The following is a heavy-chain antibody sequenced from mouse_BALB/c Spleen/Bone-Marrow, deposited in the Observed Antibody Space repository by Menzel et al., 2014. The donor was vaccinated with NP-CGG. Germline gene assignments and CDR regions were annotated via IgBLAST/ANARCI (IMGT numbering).Heavy chain of an antibody. J-gene: IGHJ1*01. CDR3: ARSGITTGSYWYFDI. D-gene: IGHD1-1*01. CDR2: ISRGSSTI. V-gene: IGHV5-17*02. Sequence: EVKLQESGGGLVQPGGSRKLSCAASGFTFSGFGMHWVRQAPEKGLEWVAYISRGSSTIYHADTVKGRFTISRDNPKNTPFLQMTSLRSEDTAMYYCARSGITTGSYWYFDIWGAGTTVTVSS. CDR1: GFTFSGFG.